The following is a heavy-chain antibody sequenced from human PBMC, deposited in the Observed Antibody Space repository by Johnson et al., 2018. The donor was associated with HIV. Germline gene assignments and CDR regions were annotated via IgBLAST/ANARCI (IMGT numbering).Heavy chain of an antibody. CDR2: LYSGGGT. Sequence: VQLVESGGGLVQPGGSLRRSCAASGFTVSSNYMNWVRQAPGKGLERVALLYSGGGTYYADSVKGRFTISRDNSKTTLYLQMNSLRAEDTAVYYCAKAPYGSGIRPGAFDIWGQGTMVTVSS. CDR3: AKAPYGSGIRPGAFDI. CDR1: GFTVSSNY. D-gene: IGHD3-10*01. V-gene: IGHV3-66*02. J-gene: IGHJ3*02.